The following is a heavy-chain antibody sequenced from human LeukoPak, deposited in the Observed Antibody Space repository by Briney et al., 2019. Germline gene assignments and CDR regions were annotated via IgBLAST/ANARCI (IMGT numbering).Heavy chain of an antibody. CDR2: INDYTGDT. V-gene: IGHV4-34*01. CDR1: GGSFTDYF. CDR3: ARGRIAKIVVVHSFSYGMDV. Sequence: SQTLSPTSTVFGGSFTDYFWTWIRHSPGKGLEWVGEINDYTGDTKYNPSLNSRVSISLDKSKNQPSLALRSVTAADTAVYYCARGRIAKIVVVHSFSYGMDVWGQGTTVTVSS. J-gene: IGHJ6*02. D-gene: IGHD3-22*01.